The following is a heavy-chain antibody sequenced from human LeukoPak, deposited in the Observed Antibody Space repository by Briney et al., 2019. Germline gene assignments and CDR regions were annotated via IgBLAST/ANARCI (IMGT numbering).Heavy chain of an antibody. CDR1: GGSISSYY. V-gene: IGHV4-59*01. CDR2: IYYTGST. D-gene: IGHD1-26*01. J-gene: IGHJ4*02. CDR3: AREDIMGATAPVFDY. Sequence: PSETQSLTCTVSGGSISSYYWSWIRQPPGKGLEWIGHIYYTGSTNYNPSLKSRVIISLDTSKNQFSLKLSSVTAADTAVYYCAREDIMGATAPVFDYWGQGTLVTVSS.